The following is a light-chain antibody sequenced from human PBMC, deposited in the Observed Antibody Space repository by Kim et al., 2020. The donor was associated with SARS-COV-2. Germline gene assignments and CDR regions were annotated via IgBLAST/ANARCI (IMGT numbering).Light chain of an antibody. Sequence: QSALTQPASVSGSPGQSITISCTGTSSDVGNYKDVSWYQQHPGKAPKLMISEVSERPSGVSNRFSGSKSGNTASLTVSGLQAEDEADYYCCSYAGGSLYVFGTGTKVTVL. V-gene: IGLV2-23*02. CDR3: CSYAGGSLYV. CDR1: SSDVGNYKD. J-gene: IGLJ1*01. CDR2: EVS.